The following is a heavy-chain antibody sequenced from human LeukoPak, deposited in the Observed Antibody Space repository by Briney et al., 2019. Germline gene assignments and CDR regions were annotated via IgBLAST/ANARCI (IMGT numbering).Heavy chain of an antibody. CDR2: INPNSGGT. CDR3: ARDQMATSHDAFDI. J-gene: IGHJ3*02. V-gene: IGHV1-2*02. D-gene: IGHD5-24*01. CDR1: VYTFTGYY. Sequence: ASVTVSFKSSVYTFTGYYMHWVRQAPAQGLEWMGWINPNSGGTNYAQKFQGRVTMTSDTSISTAYMELSRLRSDDTAVYYCARDQMATSHDAFDIWGQGTMVTVSS.